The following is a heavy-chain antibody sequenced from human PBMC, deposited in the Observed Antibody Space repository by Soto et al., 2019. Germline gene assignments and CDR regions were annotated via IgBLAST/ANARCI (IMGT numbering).Heavy chain of an antibody. CDR2: IITFFGAA. J-gene: IGHJ6*02. V-gene: IGHV1-69*01. CDR1: GDRFSTYA. Sequence: QVQLVQSWAEVRKPGSSVRVSCRASGDRFSTYAINWVRQAPGQVLEWLGGIITFFGAAMYAQKFQDRVTITADEVTPTSYLELSSLRPEDTAVYYCARGGKERFRGPGMDVWGQGTTVTVSS. D-gene: IGHD1-1*01. CDR3: ARGGKERFRGPGMDV.